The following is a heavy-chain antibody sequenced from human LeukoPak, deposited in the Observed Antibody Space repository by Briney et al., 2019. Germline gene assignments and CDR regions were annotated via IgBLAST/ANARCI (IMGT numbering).Heavy chain of an antibody. CDR1: GGSISSGDYF. J-gene: IGHJ4*02. CDR3: AISGGTSGNFDN. Sequence: SETLSLTCTVFGGSISSGDYFWTWILQPPGKALEWIGYIYYGGSSYYNPSLKSRVTISVDTSKNQFSLNLKSLTAADTAVYYCAISGGTSGNFDNWGQGTLVTVSS. D-gene: IGHD1-7*01. V-gene: IGHV4-30-4*01. CDR2: IYYGGSS.